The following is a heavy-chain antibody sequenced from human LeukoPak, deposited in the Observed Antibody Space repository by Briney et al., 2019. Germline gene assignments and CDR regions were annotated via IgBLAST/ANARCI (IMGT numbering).Heavy chain of an antibody. V-gene: IGHV3-53*01. CDR2: IYSGGSI. D-gene: IGHD6-6*01. J-gene: IGHJ4*02. CDR3: ARESSSSSGIDY. CDR1: GFTVSNNY. Sequence: PGGSLRLSCAASGFTVSNNYMNWVRQAPGKGLEWVSVIYSGGSIYYADSVKGRFTISRDNSKNTLYLQMNSLRAEDTAVYYCARESSSSSGIDYWGQGTLVTVSS.